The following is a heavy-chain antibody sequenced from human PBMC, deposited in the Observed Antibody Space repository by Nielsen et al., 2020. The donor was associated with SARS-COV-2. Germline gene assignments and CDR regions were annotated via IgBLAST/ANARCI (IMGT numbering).Heavy chain of an antibody. CDR1: GFTFSAYA. J-gene: IGHJ4*02. D-gene: IGHD5-12*01. V-gene: IGHV3-23*01. CDR2: FSGDSAGTT. CDR3: ARDGRIGYGVYLDY. Sequence: GESLKISCAASGFTFSAYAMIWVRRAAGKGLEWVSAFSGDSAGTTYYADSVKGRFTISRDNSKNTLYLQVNGLRAEDTAVYYCARDGRIGYGVYLDYWGQGTPVTVSS.